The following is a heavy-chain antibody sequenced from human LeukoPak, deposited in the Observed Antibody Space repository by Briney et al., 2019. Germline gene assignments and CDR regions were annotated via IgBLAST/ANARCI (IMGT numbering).Heavy chain of an antibody. J-gene: IGHJ4*02. CDR2: MSNSGRT. Sequence: PSETLSLTCIGSGGSISSYYWSWIRQPPGKGVEWTGYMSNSGRTHHYPSLKGQVTIPEDTSKTQFSLRLRSPTTADTAVYYCARGVDIAMHFDYWGQGTPVTVSS. V-gene: IGHV4-59*08. CDR3: ARGVDIAMHFDY. D-gene: IGHD5-18*01. CDR1: GGSISSYY.